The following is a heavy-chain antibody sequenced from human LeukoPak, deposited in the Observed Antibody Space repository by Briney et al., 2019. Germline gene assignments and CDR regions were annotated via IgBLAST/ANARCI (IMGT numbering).Heavy chain of an antibody. D-gene: IGHD3-22*01. Sequence: PGGSLRLSCAASGFTFSSYEMNWVRQAPGKGLEWVSYISSSGSTIYYADSVKGQFTISRDNAKNSVYLQINSLRAEDTAVYYCARDVSGYYRAFDIWGQGTMVTVSS. CDR1: GFTFSSYE. CDR3: ARDVSGYYRAFDI. V-gene: IGHV3-48*03. CDR2: ISSSGSTI. J-gene: IGHJ3*02.